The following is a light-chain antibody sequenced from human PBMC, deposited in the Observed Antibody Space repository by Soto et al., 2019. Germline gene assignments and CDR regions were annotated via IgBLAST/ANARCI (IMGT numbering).Light chain of an antibody. Sequence: IPLTQSPSSLSASVGDRVTITCRASQSITSYLAWYQAKTGKAPKLLIYAASTLQSGVPSRFSGSGSGTDFTLTISSLQPEDFATYYCQQLNSYPRTFGGGTKVEI. CDR2: AAS. CDR1: QSITSY. V-gene: IGKV1-9*01. CDR3: QQLNSYPRT. J-gene: IGKJ4*02.